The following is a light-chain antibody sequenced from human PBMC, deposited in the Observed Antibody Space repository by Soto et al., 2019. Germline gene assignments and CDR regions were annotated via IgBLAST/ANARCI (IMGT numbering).Light chain of an antibody. CDR2: DVS. J-gene: IGLJ2*01. V-gene: IGLV2-14*01. Sequence: QSALTQPASVSGSPGQSITISCTGTSSDVGGYNYVSWYQQHPGKAPKLMIYDVSNRPSGVSNRFSGSKSGNTASLTISGFQAEDEADYYCSSYTSSSTPVFGGGTKLTVL. CDR1: SSDVGGYNY. CDR3: SSYTSSSTPV.